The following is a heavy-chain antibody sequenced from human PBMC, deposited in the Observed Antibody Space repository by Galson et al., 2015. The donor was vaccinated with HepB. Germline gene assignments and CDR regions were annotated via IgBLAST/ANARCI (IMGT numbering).Heavy chain of an antibody. CDR2: ISTTSSYI. CDR1: GFMFGRYN. D-gene: IGHD3-10*01. CDR3: ARVGEDTGVVLDAFDL. V-gene: IGHV3-21*01. J-gene: IGHJ3*01. Sequence: SLRLSCAGSGFMFGRYNMNWVRQAPGKGLEWVSSISTTSSYIYQADSGKGRFTISRDNAKKSLYLQMHSLRAEDTAVYYCARVGEDTGVVLDAFDLWGQGTMVIVSS.